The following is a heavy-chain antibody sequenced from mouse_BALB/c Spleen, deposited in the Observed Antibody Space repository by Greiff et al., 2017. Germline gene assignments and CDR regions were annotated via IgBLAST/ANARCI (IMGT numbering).Heavy chain of an antibody. V-gene: IGHV1-7*01. CDR2: INPSTGYT. CDR3: ARLNYGSSYDAMDY. CDR1: GYTFTSYW. D-gene: IGHD1-1*01. J-gene: IGHJ4*01. Sequence: QVQLQQSGAELAKPGASVKMSCKASGYTFTSYWMHWVKQRPGQGLEWIGYINPSTGYTEYNQKFKDKATLTADKSSSTAYMQLSSLTSEDSAVYYCARLNYGSSYDAMDYWGQGTSVTVSS.